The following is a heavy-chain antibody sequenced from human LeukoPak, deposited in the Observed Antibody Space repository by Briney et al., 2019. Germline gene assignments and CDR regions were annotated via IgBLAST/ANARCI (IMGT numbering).Heavy chain of an antibody. Sequence: GASVKVSCKASGYTFNSYYMHWVRQAPGQGLEWMGVINPSGVSTSYAQKFQGRVTMTRDTSTSTVYMGLSSLRSEDAAVYYCARTRRVPSDLTGYPYYYMDVWGKGTTVTISS. D-gene: IGHD3-9*01. CDR1: GYTFNSYY. CDR3: ARTRRVPSDLTGYPYYYMDV. CDR2: INPSGVST. V-gene: IGHV1-46*02. J-gene: IGHJ6*03.